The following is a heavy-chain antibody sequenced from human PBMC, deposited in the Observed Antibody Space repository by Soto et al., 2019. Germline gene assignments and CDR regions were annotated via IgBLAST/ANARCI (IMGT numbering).Heavy chain of an antibody. Sequence: QVQLQESGPGLVKPSQTLSLTCTVSGGSISSGGYYWSWIRQHPGKGLEWIGYIYYSGGTYYNPSLKSRVTISVDTSKNQFSLKLSSVTAADTAGYYCARAIRHFGNYYGMDVWGQGTTVTVSS. D-gene: IGHD3-10*01. CDR1: GGSISSGGYY. CDR3: ARAIRHFGNYYGMDV. V-gene: IGHV4-31*03. CDR2: IYYSGGT. J-gene: IGHJ6*02.